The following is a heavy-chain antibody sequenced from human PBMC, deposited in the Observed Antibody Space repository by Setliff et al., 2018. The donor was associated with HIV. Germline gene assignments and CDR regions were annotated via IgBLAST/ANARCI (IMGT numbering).Heavy chain of an antibody. V-gene: IGHV4-61*01. Sequence: PSETLSLTCSVSGGSVGSGSYYWSWIRQSPGKGLEWLGYIYYSGSTTYNPSLRSRVTKSIDTSKNQFSLRLSSVTAADTAVYLCVRHLSAMATVDYWGQGALVTVSS. J-gene: IGHJ4*02. CDR3: VRHLSAMATVDY. CDR1: GGSVGSGSYY. D-gene: IGHD6-25*01. CDR2: IYYSGST.